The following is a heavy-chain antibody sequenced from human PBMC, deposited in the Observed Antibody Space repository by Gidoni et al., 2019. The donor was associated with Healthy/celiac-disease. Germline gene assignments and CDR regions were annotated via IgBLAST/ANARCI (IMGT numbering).Heavy chain of an antibody. CDR2: IDWDDDK. CDR1: GFSLSTSGMC. CDR3: ARIWGDYGDYVFDY. J-gene: IGHJ4*02. V-gene: IGHV2-70*01. D-gene: IGHD4-17*01. Sequence: QVTLRESGPALVKTTQTLTLTCTFSGFSLSTSGMCVSWIRQPPGKALEWLALIDWDDDKYYSTSLKTRLTISKDTSKNQVVLTMTNMDPVDTATYYCARIWGDYGDYVFDYWGQGTLVTVSS.